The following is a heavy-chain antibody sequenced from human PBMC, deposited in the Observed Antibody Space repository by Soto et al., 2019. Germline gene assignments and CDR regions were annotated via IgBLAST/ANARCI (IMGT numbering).Heavy chain of an antibody. CDR3: AKDREYDFWSGYYWDF. CDR1: ALTLRNHA. V-gene: IGHV3-23*01. D-gene: IGHD3-3*01. Sequence: GGSLRLSCAASALTLRNHAMSWVRQAPGKGLEWVSAISGGAERTYYADSVKGRFTGSSDNSKNTLYLQMNSLRVEDTAVYYCAKDREYDFWSGYYWDFWGQGTLVTVSS. CDR2: ISGGAERT. J-gene: IGHJ4*02.